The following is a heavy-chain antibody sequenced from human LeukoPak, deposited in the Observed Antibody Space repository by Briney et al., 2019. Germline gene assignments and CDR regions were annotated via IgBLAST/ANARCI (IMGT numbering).Heavy chain of an antibody. J-gene: IGHJ3*02. V-gene: IGHV4-59*08. CDR2: VYYSGST. CDR1: GGSISHYY. D-gene: IGHD2-21*02. CDR3: ARHAYCGGDCFGGAFEI. Sequence: SETLSLTCTVSGGSISHYYWSRIRQPPGKGLEWIGYVYYSGSTSYNPSLKSRVTISLDTSKHQFSLKLNSVTAADTAVYYCARHAYCGGDCFGGAFEIWGQGTMVTVSS.